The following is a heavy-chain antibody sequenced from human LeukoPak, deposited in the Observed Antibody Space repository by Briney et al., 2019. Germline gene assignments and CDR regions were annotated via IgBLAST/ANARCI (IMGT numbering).Heavy chain of an antibody. D-gene: IGHD6-13*01. CDR3: ARDVGITVADSFDP. CDR1: GYSSTNYG. V-gene: IGHV1-18*01. J-gene: IGHJ5*02. Sequence: GASVKVSCKASGYSSTNYGISWVRQAPGQGLEWMGWIHIYRGNTNYAQKFQGRVTMTTDTSTSTVYMEVRGLRSDDTAMYNCARDVGITVADSFDPWGQGTLVTVSS. CDR2: IHIYRGNT.